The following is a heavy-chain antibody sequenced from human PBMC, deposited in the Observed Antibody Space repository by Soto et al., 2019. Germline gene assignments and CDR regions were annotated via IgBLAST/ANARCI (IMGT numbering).Heavy chain of an antibody. CDR3: ARDYSLVVSGYSSGWYYPGNYLDY. Sequence: GASVKVSCKASGYTFTSYGISWVRQAPGQGLEWMGWISAYNGNTNYAQKLQGRVTMTTDTSTSTAYMELRSLRSDDTAVYYCARDYSLVVSGYSSGWYYPGNYLDYWGQGTLVTVSS. CDR1: GYTFTSYG. J-gene: IGHJ4*02. V-gene: IGHV1-18*01. D-gene: IGHD6-19*01. CDR2: ISAYNGNT.